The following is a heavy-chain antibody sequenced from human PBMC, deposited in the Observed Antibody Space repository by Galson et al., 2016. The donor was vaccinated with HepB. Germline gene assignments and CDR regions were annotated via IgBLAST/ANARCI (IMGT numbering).Heavy chain of an antibody. CDR2: TYYRSKWYT. J-gene: IGHJ4*02. V-gene: IGHV6-1*01. CDR3: SRDRGVRRFDY. D-gene: IGHD3-10*01. CDR1: GDSVSSNIAA. Sequence: CAISGDSVSSNIAAWNWLRQSPARGLEWLGRTYYRSKWYTDYALSVKGRINITTDTSKNQFSLHVNSVTPEDTAMYYCSRDRGVRRFDYWGQGTLVTVSS.